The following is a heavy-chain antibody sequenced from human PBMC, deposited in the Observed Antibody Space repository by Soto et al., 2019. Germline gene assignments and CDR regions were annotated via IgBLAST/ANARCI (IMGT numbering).Heavy chain of an antibody. D-gene: IGHD1-1*01. Sequence: QVQLQLWGAGLLKPSETLSLTCAVFGGSVNSGNYYWSWIRQPPGKGLEWIGEMSHSGGTHFNPSLKSRVTISVDTSKNQFSLKMSSVTAADTALYYCARVERGTATTVVDAFDIWGPGTMVTVSS. V-gene: IGHV4-34*01. CDR3: ARVERGTATTVVDAFDI. CDR2: MSHSGGT. CDR1: GGSVNSGNYY. J-gene: IGHJ3*02.